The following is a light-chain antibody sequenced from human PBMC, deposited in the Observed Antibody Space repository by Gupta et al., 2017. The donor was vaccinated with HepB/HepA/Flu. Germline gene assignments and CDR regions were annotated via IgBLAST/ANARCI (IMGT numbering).Light chain of an antibody. J-gene: IGKJ4*01. CDR2: WAS. V-gene: IGKV4-1*01. CDR3: QQGYSIPVT. Sequence: DIVMTQSPDSLAVSLGGRATINCKSSRSGLYPSNNKNHLAWYQQKSGQPPKLLIYWASTRESGVPDSFSGSGSGTDFTLTISSRQAEDVAVYFCQQGYSIPVTFGGGTKVEIK. CDR1: RSGLYPSNNKNH.